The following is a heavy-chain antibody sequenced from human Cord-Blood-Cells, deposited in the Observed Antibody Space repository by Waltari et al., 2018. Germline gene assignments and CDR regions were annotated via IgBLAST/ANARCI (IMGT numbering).Heavy chain of an antibody. CDR2: ISGGGGST. V-gene: IGHV3-23*01. CDR3: AKGRGQQSGYYYGMDV. D-gene: IGHD3-10*01. J-gene: IGHJ6*02. Sequence: EVQLLESGGGLVQPGGSLRLPCAASGFTFSSYAMSWVRQAPGKRLEWVPVISGGGGSTYYAESVKGRVTISGDNSKSTLYLQMNSLRAEDTAVYYCAKGRGQQSGYYYGMDVWGQGTTVTVSS. CDR1: GFTFSSYA.